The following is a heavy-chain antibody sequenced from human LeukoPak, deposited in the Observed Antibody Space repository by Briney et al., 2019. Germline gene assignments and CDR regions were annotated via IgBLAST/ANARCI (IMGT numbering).Heavy chain of an antibody. D-gene: IGHD3-22*01. J-gene: IGHJ4*02. CDR3: ARASSGYYFFDY. Sequence: GASVKVSCKASGYTFTNYYMYWVRQAPGQGLEWMGLINPSGGSTNYAQKFQGRVTMTRDMSTSTVYMELSSLRSEDTAVYYCARASSGYYFFDYWGQGTLVTVSS. CDR1: GYTFTNYY. V-gene: IGHV1-46*01. CDR2: INPSGGST.